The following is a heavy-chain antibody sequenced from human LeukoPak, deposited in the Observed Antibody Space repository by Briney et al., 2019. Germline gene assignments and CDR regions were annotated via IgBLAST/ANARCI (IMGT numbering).Heavy chain of an antibody. D-gene: IGHD1-26*01. CDR1: GYSISSGYY. J-gene: IGHJ5*02. CDR2: IYHSGST. CDR3: ARGGVGATGWFDP. Sequence: SETLSLTCTVSGYSISSGYYWGWIRQPPGKGLEWIGSIYHSGSTYYYPSLKSRVTISVDTSKNQFSLKLSSVTAADTAVYYCARGGVGATGWFDPWGQGTLVTVS. V-gene: IGHV4-38-2*02.